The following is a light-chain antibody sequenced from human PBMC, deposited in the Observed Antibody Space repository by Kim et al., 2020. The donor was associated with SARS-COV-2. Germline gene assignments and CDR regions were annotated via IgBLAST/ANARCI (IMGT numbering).Light chain of an antibody. Sequence: EVQMTQSPATLSVSPGERATLSCRASESVTTEMAWYQQKPGQAPRLLIYAASTRATGIPARFSGSGSGKHFTLTISNLQSEDFATYYCHQYNDWLWTFGRGTKVDIK. J-gene: IGKJ1*01. CDR3: HQYNDWLWT. CDR2: AAS. V-gene: IGKV3-15*01. CDR1: ESVTTE.